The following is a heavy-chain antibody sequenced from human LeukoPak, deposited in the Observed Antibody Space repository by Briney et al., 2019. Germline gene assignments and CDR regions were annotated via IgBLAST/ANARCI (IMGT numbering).Heavy chain of an antibody. Sequence: GGSLRLSCAASGFAFTNAWMNWDRQAPGKGLEWVGRIKSKTDGGTADYAAPVKGRFTISRDDSKNTLYLQMNSLKAEDTAVYYCTTADSSGRFLIDYWGQGTLVTVSS. CDR3: TTADSSGRFLIDY. CDR2: IKSKTDGGTA. J-gene: IGHJ4*02. V-gene: IGHV3-15*07. D-gene: IGHD3-22*01. CDR1: GFAFTNAW.